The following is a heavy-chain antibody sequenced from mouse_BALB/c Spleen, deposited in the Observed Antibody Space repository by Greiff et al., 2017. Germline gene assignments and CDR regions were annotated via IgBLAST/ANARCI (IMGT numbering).Heavy chain of an antibody. Sequence: VKLVESGPGLVQPSQSLSITCTVSGFSLTSYGVHWVRQSPGKGLEWLGVIWSGGSTDYNAAFISRLSISKDNSKSQVFFKMNSLQANDTAIYYCARTYYGSSYGEAWFAYWGQGTLVTVSA. CDR3: ARTYYGSSYGEAWFAY. D-gene: IGHD1-1*01. J-gene: IGHJ3*01. CDR2: IWSGGST. CDR1: GFSLTSYG. V-gene: IGHV2-2*02.